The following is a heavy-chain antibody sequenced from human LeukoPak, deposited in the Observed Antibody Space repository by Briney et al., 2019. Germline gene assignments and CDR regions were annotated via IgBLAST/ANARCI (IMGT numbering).Heavy chain of an antibody. CDR1: GFTFNRYA. Sequence: GGSLRLSCAVSGFTFNRYAMSWVRHAPGRGLEWLSGISSSGGSTPHADSVKGRFTISRDNSKNTLYLQMKSLRAEDTAVYYCAKGGGYEAQYYYYYLDVWGKGTTVTISS. CDR2: ISSSGGST. J-gene: IGHJ6*03. D-gene: IGHD5-12*01. CDR3: AKGGGYEAQYYYYYLDV. V-gene: IGHV3-23*01.